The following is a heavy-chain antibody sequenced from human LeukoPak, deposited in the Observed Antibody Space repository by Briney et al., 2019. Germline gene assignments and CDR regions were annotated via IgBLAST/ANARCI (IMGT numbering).Heavy chain of an antibody. D-gene: IGHD5-12*01. CDR2: ISGDGGST. J-gene: IGHJ4*02. CDR3: AKDRYSGYDLTD. Sequence: PGGPLRLSCAASGFTFDDYAMHWVRQAPGKGLEWVSIISGDGGSTYYADSVKGRFTISRDNSKNSLYLQMNSLRTEDTALYYCAKDRYSGYDLTDWGQGTLVTVSS. CDR1: GFTFDDYA. V-gene: IGHV3-43*02.